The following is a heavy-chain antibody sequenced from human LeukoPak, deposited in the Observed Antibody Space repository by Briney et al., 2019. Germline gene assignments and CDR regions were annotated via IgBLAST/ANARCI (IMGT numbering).Heavy chain of an antibody. CDR2: IYYSGST. D-gene: IGHD5-12*01. CDR3: ARHGFLVATISAAFDI. Sequence: SETLSLTCTVSGGSISSSSYYWCWIRQPPGKGLEWIGSIYYSGSTYYNPSLKSRVTISVDTSKNQFSLKLSSVTAADTAVYYCARHGFLVATISAAFDIWGQGTMVTVSS. V-gene: IGHV4-39*01. CDR1: GGSISSSSYY. J-gene: IGHJ3*02.